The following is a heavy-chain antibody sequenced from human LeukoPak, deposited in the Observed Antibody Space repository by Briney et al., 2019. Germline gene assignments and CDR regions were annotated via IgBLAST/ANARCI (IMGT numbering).Heavy chain of an antibody. D-gene: IGHD3-3*01. CDR1: GYSVSNAHY. Sequence: SETLSLTCTVSGYSVSNAHYWGWIRQPPGKELEWIGSIHHTGSTYYNPSLKSRVTISVDTSKNQFSLKLTSVTAADTAVYYCARNYDFWSGYLDYWGQGTLVTVSS. J-gene: IGHJ4*02. CDR2: IHHTGST. CDR3: ARNYDFWSGYLDY. V-gene: IGHV4-38-2*02.